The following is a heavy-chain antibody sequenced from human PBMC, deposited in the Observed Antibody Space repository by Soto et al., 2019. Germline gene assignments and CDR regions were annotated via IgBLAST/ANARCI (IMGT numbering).Heavy chain of an antibody. V-gene: IGHV1-46*01. CDR3: ARLHRTSPPYYFDY. Sequence: ASVKVSCKASGYTFTNYYMHWVRQAPGQGLEWMGVINPSGGNTVYAQKFQGRVTMTRDTSTSTVYMELSSLRSEDTAVYYCARLHRTSPPYYFDYWGQGTLVTVSS. CDR2: INPSGGNT. J-gene: IGHJ4*02. CDR1: GYTFTNYY. D-gene: IGHD4-4*01.